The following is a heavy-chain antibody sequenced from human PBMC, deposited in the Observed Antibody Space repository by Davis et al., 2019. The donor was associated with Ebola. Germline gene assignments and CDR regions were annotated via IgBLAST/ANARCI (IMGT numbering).Heavy chain of an antibody. CDR3: ARDSRDGYNYNWYFDL. CDR1: GGTFSSYT. J-gene: IGHJ2*01. D-gene: IGHD5-24*01. V-gene: IGHV1-69*04. CDR2: IIPILGIA. Sequence: SVKVSCKASGGTFSSYTISWVRQAPGQGLEWMGRIIPILGIANYAQKFQGRVTITADKSTSTAYMELSRLRSDDTAVYYCARDSRDGYNYNWYFDLWGRGTLVTVSS.